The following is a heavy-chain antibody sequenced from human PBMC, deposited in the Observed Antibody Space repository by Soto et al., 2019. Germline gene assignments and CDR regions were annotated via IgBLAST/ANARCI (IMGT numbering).Heavy chain of an antibody. Sequence: SETLSLTCTVSLGSVNTADFFWAWFRQPPGTGLEFIRSIHSSGGTFYSPSLKSRVSISIDKSKNHFSLRRSSVTAGDPAVNFCASVVVGATRQSGSDHWGQGTRVTVSS. CDR2: IHSSGGT. V-gene: IGHV4-39*02. CDR3: ASVVVGATRQSGSDH. CDR1: LGSVNTADFF. D-gene: IGHD2-15*01. J-gene: IGHJ4*02.